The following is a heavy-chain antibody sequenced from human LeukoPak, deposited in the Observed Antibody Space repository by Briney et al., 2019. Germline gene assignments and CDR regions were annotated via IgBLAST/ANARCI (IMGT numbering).Heavy chain of an antibody. J-gene: IGHJ4*02. Sequence: PGGSLRLSCAASGFTFSSYAMSWVRQAPGKGLECVSAISGSGGSTYHADSVKGRFTISRDNSKNTLYLQMNNLRAEDTAVNNYAKDRRSNGDWGQGTLVSVSS. D-gene: IGHD4-17*01. CDR3: AKDRRSNGD. V-gene: IGHV3-23*01. CDR1: GFTFSSYA. CDR2: ISGSGGST.